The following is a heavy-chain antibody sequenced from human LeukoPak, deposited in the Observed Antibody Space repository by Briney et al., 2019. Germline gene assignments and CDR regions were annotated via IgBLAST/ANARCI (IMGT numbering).Heavy chain of an antibody. Sequence: GGSLRLSCAASGFTFSSYWMSWVRQAPGKGLEWVANIKQDGSEKYYVDSVRGRFTISRDNAKNSLYLQMNSLRAEDTAVYYCAKVPDYYGSGRYHWGQGTLVTVSS. CDR3: AKVPDYYGSGRYH. D-gene: IGHD3-10*01. V-gene: IGHV3-7*01. CDR2: IKQDGSEK. CDR1: GFTFSSYW. J-gene: IGHJ4*02.